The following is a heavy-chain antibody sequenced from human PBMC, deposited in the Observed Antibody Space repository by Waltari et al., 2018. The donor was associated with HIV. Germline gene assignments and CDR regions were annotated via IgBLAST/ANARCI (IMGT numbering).Heavy chain of an antibody. CDR1: GVTFSSYA. D-gene: IGHD3-22*01. CDR3: ARYYYDSSGYYYYYGMDV. V-gene: IGHV1-69*12. CDR2: IIPIFGTA. J-gene: IGHJ6*02. Sequence: QVQLVQSGDEVKKPGSSVKVSCTASGVTFSSYALSWVRQAPGQGLEWMGGIIPIFGTANDAQKFQGRVTITADESTSTAYMELSSLRSEDTAVYYCARYYYDSSGYYYYYGMDVWGQGTTVTVSS.